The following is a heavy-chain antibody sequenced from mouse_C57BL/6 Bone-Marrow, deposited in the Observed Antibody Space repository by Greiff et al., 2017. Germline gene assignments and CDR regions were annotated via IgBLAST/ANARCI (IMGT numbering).Heavy chain of an antibody. CDR3: ARSNSYYYAMDY. V-gene: IGHV7-3*01. Sequence: DVKLVESGGGLVQPGGSLSLSCAASGFTFTDYYMSWVRQPPGKALEWLGFIRNKANGYTTEYSASVKGRFTISRDNSQSILYLQMNALRAEDSATYYCARSNSYYYAMDYWGQGTSVTVSS. CDR2: IRNKANGYTT. CDR1: GFTFTDYY. J-gene: IGHJ4*01.